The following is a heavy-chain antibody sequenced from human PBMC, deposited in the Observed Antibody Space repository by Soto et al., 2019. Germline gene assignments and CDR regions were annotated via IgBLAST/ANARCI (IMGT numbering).Heavy chain of an antibody. CDR2: IDPSDSYT. V-gene: IGHV5-10-1*01. Sequence: GESLKISCKGSGYTFTTYWINWVRQMPGKGLEWMGRIDPSDSYTKYSPSFQGHVITSADKSISTAYLHWSSLKASDTAIYYCARLKSTIVATTNYGMDVWGQGTTVTVSS. J-gene: IGHJ6*02. CDR1: GYTFTTYW. D-gene: IGHD5-12*01. CDR3: ARLKSTIVATTNYGMDV.